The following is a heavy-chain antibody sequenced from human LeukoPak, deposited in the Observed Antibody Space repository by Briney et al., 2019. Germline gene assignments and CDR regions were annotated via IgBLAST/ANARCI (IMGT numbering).Heavy chain of an antibody. D-gene: IGHD3-10*01. CDR3: ARDRTMVRGVIRTGIDY. J-gene: IGHJ4*02. V-gene: IGHV4-4*07. Sequence: PSETLSLTCTVSGGSISSYYWSWIRQPAGKGLEWIGRIYTSGSTNYNPSIKSRVTMSVDTSKNQFSLKLSSVTAADTAVYYCARDRTMVRGVIRTGIDYWGQGTLVTVSS. CDR2: IYTSGST. CDR1: GGSISSYY.